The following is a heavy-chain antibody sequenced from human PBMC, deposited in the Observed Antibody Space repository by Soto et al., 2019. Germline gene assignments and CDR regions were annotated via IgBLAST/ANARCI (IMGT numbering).Heavy chain of an antibody. D-gene: IGHD3-10*01. J-gene: IGHJ6*03. CDR2: INHSGST. CDR1: GGSFSGYY. Sequence: SETLSLTCAVYGGSFSGYYWSWIRQPPGKGLEWIGEINHSGSTNYNPSLKSRVTISVDTSKNQFSLKLSSVTAADTAVYYCARVRYGSGSYYIRIYYYMDVWGKGTTVTVSS. CDR3: ARVRYGSGSYYIRIYYYMDV. V-gene: IGHV4-34*01.